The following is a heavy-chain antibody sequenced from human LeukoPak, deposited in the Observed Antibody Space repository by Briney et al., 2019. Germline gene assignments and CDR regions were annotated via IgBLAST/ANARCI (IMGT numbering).Heavy chain of an antibody. V-gene: IGHV3-23*01. Sequence: PGGSLRLSCTASGFTFTSYVFSWVRQAPGKGLEWVSAISDSGDGTYCADSVKGRFTISIDNSKNTLYLQMNGLGAEDTAVYYCAKAHAIRPFNNWGQGTLVTVSS. CDR1: GFTFTSYV. CDR3: AKAHAIRPFNN. D-gene: IGHD5-12*01. CDR2: ISDSGDGT. J-gene: IGHJ4*02.